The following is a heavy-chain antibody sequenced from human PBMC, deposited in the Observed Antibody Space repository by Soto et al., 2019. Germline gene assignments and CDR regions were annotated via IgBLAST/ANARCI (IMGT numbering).Heavy chain of an antibody. V-gene: IGHV4-59*01. Sequence: SSETLSLTCTVSGGSISSYYWSWIRQPPGKGLEWIGYIYYSGSTNYNPSLKSRVTISVDTSKNQFSLKLSSVTAADTAVYYCARDSGDSSSWVPYYYGMDVWGQGTTVTSP. J-gene: IGHJ6*02. CDR1: GGSISSYY. D-gene: IGHD6-13*01. CDR3: ARDSGDSSSWVPYYYGMDV. CDR2: IYYSGST.